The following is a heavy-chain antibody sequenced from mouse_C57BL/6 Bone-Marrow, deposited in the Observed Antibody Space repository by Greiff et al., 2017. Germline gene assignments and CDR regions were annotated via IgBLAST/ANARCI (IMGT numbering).Heavy chain of an antibody. V-gene: IGHV5-6*01. CDR3: ARRDYGKDYYAMDY. D-gene: IGHD1-1*01. J-gene: IGHJ4*01. Sequence: EVQGVESGGDLVKPGGSLKLSCAASGFTFSSYGLSWVRQTPDKRLEWVATLSSGGSYTYYPDSVKGRFTSSRDNAKNTLYLQMSSLKSEDTAMYYCARRDYGKDYYAMDYWGQGTSVTVSS. CDR2: LSSGGSYT. CDR1: GFTFSSYG.